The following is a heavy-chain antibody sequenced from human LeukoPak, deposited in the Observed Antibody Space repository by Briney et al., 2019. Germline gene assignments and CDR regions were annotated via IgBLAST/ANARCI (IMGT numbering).Heavy chain of an antibody. CDR3: ATSISGATTTDY. V-gene: IGHV3-21*01. CDR1: GFTFSSYI. Sequence: GGSLRLSCAASGFTFSSYIMNWVRQAPGKGLEWVSSISSSSSYIYYADSVKGRFTISRDNAKNSLYLQMNSLGAEDTAVYYCATSISGATTTDYWGQGTLVTVSS. J-gene: IGHJ4*02. CDR2: ISSSSSYI. D-gene: IGHD1-1*01.